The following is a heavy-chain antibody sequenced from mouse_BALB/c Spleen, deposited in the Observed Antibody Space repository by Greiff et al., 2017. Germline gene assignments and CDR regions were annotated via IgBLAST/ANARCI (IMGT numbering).Heavy chain of an antibody. CDR3: NAMGGFAY. J-gene: IGHJ3*01. Sequence: VQLKQSGAELVRSGASVKLSCTASGFNIKDYYMHWVKQRPEQGLEWIGWIDPENGDTEYAPKFQGKATMTADTSSNTAYLQLSSLTSEDTAVYYCNAMGGFAYWGQGTLVTVSA. V-gene: IGHV14-4*02. CDR1: GFNIKDYY. CDR2: IDPENGDT.